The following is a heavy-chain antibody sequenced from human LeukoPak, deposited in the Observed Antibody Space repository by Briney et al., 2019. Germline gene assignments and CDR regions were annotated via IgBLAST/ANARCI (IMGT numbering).Heavy chain of an antibody. D-gene: IGHD5-24*01. CDR1: GFTVRSIY. CDR2: IYSGGST. V-gene: IGHV3-53*01. Sequence: GGSLRLSCAASGFTVRSIYMTWVRQAPGKGLEWVSVIYSGGSTYYADSVKGRFTISRDNSKNTLYLQMNSLRAEDTAVYYCARDRGDGYNVGYYYYGMDVWGQGTTVTVSS. J-gene: IGHJ6*02. CDR3: ARDRGDGYNVGYYYYGMDV.